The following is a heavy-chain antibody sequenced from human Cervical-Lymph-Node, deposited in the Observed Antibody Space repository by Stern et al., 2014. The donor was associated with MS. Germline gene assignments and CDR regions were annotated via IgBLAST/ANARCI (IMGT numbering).Heavy chain of an antibody. V-gene: IGHV1-69*01. CDR2: IFPVFGTP. CDR1: GGTFSKFP. J-gene: IGHJ5*02. D-gene: IGHD6-13*01. CDR3: ALSSETSDRWYSLGYDL. Sequence: QVQLVQSGAEVTKPWSSVKVSCKASGGTFSKFPSSWVRQAPGQGIELMGGIFPVFGTPTYAQEFRGRVTITADVSTSTVYMELSSLRSDDTAVYYCALSSETSDRWYSLGYDLWGQGTLVTVSS.